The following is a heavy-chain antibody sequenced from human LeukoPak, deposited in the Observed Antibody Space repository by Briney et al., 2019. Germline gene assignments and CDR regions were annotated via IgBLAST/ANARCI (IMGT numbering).Heavy chain of an antibody. CDR2: IYYSGST. J-gene: IGHJ4*02. CDR1: GGSISSSSYY. CDR3: ASRGAYYDSSGYYFAY. Sequence: SETLSLTCTVSGGSISSSSYYSGWIRQPPGKGLEWIGSIYYSGSTYYNPSLKSRVTISVDTSKNQFSLKLSSVTAADTAVYYCASRGAYYDSSGYYFAYWGQGALFTVSS. V-gene: IGHV4-39*01. D-gene: IGHD3-22*01.